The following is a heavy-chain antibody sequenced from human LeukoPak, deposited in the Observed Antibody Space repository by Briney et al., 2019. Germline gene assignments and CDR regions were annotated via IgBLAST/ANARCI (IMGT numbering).Heavy chain of an antibody. Sequence: GESLKISCKGSGCSFTSYWIGWVRQMPGKGLEWMGIIYPGDSDTRYSPSFQGQVTISADKSISTAYLQWSSLKASDTAMYYCARQPPRYCSGGSCPRDAFDIWGQGTMVTVSS. D-gene: IGHD2-15*01. CDR3: ARQPPRYCSGGSCPRDAFDI. V-gene: IGHV5-51*01. CDR2: IYPGDSDT. J-gene: IGHJ3*02. CDR1: GCSFTSYW.